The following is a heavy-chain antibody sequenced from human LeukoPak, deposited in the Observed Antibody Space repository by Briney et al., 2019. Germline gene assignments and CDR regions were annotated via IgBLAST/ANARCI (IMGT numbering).Heavy chain of an antibody. Sequence: PGGSLRLSCAASGFTFSSYAMSWVRQAPGKGLEWVSAISGSGGSTYYADSVKGRFTISRDNSKITLYLQMNSLRAEDTAVYYCAKRYCSSTSCYYDYWGQGTLVTVSS. CDR3: AKRYCSSTSCYYDY. CDR1: GFTFSSYA. D-gene: IGHD2-2*01. CDR2: ISGSGGST. J-gene: IGHJ4*02. V-gene: IGHV3-23*01.